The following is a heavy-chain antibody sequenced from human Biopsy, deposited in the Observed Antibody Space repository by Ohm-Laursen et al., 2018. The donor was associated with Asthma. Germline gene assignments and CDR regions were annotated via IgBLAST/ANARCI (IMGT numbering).Heavy chain of an antibody. J-gene: IGHJ5*02. V-gene: IGHV1-69*01. Sequence: SSVKVSCKASGDSFSNYAISWVRQAPGQGLEWMGGLIPVLGTPDHAQMFEGRVTIIADESTSTVYMELSSLSSEDTAVYYCAKVGHGNGDYVGWFDPWGQGTLVTVSS. CDR1: GDSFSNYA. D-gene: IGHD4-17*01. CDR2: LIPVLGTP. CDR3: AKVGHGNGDYVGWFDP.